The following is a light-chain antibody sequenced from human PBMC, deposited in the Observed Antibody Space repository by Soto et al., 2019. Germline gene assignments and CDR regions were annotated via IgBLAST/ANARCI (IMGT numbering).Light chain of an antibody. J-gene: IGKJ1*01. V-gene: IGKV3-20*01. Sequence: EIVLTQSPGPLSLSPGESATLSCRASQSIRSSYLAWYQQTPGQAPRLLIYDASSRAAGIPDRFSGSGSGTDFTLTISGLEPEDFGVYYCQQYGGSPRTFGQGTKVEIK. CDR2: DAS. CDR3: QQYGGSPRT. CDR1: QSIRSSY.